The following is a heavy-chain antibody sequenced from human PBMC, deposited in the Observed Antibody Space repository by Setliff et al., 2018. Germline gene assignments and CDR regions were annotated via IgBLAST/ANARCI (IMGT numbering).Heavy chain of an antibody. J-gene: IGHJ6*04. CDR1: GYTFTGHY. Sequence: ASVKVSCKASGYTFTGHYIHWVRQAPGQGLEWMGWINSRTGVTNYAQKFKGRVTMTRDTSITTVYMDLSSLKSDNTAVYYCARGTDYHGSGSYWAKDVWGKGTTVTVSS. D-gene: IGHD3-10*01. CDR3: ARGTDYHGSGSYWAKDV. V-gene: IGHV1-2*02. CDR2: INSRTGVT.